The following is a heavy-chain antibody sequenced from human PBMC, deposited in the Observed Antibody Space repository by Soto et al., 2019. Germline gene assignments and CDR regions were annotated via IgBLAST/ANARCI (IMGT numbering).Heavy chain of an antibody. CDR3: ARTYYGGPGY. J-gene: IGHJ4*02. Sequence: PSETLSLTCTVSGGSISSSSYYWGWIRQPPGKGLEWIGSIYYSGNTYYNPSLKSRVTISVDTSKNQFSLNLSSVTAADTAVYYCARTYYGGPGYWGQGTLVTVSS. D-gene: IGHD4-17*01. V-gene: IGHV4-39*01. CDR2: IYYSGNT. CDR1: GGSISSSSYY.